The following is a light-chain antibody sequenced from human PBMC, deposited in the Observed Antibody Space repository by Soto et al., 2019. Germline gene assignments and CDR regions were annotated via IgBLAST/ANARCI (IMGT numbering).Light chain of an antibody. CDR1: SSNIGAGSD. V-gene: IGLV1-40*01. J-gene: IGLJ3*02. CDR3: QSYDSSLSGSL. CDR2: ANT. Sequence: QSVLTQPPSVSGAPGQRVIISCTGSSSNIGAGSDVHWYQHLPGTAPKLHIYANTNRPSGVPDRFSASKSGTSASLAITGLQAEDEGDYYCQSYDSSLSGSLFGGGTKLTVL.